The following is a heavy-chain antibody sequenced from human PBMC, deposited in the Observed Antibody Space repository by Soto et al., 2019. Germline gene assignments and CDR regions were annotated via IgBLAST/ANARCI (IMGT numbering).Heavy chain of an antibody. CDR1: GDSINTGDYY. J-gene: IGHJ5*02. V-gene: IGHV4-30-4*01. CDR2: IYYTGST. CDR3: ARIPLPQGGWFDP. Sequence: LSLTCTVSGDSINTGDYYWSWLRQPPRKGLEWIGYIYYTGSTYYNPTLKSQFTISIDTSKTQFSLKVNSVTAADTAVYYCARIPLPQGGWFDPWGQGTLVTVSS.